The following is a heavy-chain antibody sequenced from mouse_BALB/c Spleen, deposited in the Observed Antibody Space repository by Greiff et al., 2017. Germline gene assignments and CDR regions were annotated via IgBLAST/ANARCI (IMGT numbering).Heavy chain of an antibody. CDR1: GYAFTNYL. CDR3: ARSGRYDVTWFAY. J-gene: IGHJ3*01. D-gene: IGHD2-14*01. Sequence: QVQLRQSGAELVRPGTSVKVSCKASGYAFTNYLIEWVKQRPGQGLEWIGVINPGSGGTNYNEKFKGKATLTADKSSSTAYMQLSSLTSDDSAVYFCARSGRYDVTWFAYWGQGTLVTVSA. V-gene: IGHV1-54*01. CDR2: INPGSGGT.